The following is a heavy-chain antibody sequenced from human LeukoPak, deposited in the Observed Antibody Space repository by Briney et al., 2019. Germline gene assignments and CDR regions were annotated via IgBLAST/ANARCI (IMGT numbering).Heavy chain of an antibody. J-gene: IGHJ4*02. CDR3: ARDGVPGHTVFDY. V-gene: IGHV3-48*03. D-gene: IGHD1-1*01. CDR1: GFTFSGYE. Sequence: GGSLRLSCAGFGFTFSGYEMNWVRQAPGKGLEWVSHISNSGVSIHYSDSVKGRFTISRDNAKNSLYLQMNSLRVEDTAVYYCARDGVPGHTVFDYWGQGTLVTVSS. CDR2: ISNSGVSI.